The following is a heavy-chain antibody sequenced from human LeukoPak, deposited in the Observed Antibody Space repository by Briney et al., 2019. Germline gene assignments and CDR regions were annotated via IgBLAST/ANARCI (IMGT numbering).Heavy chain of an antibody. CDR2: IRYDGIAI. D-gene: IGHD6-19*01. Sequence: PGGSLRLSCAASGFTFSSFGMNWVRQAPGKGLEWVTFIRYDGIAIQYADSVKGRFTISRDNSKNALYLQMISLRPEDTAVYYCARDVSRWQWLVQYYFDYWGQGTLVTVSS. CDR1: GFTFSSFG. J-gene: IGHJ4*02. V-gene: IGHV3-30*02. CDR3: ARDVSRWQWLVQYYFDY.